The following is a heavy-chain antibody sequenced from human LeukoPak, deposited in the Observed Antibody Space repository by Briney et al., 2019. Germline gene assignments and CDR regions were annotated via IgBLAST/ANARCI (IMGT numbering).Heavy chain of an antibody. CDR2: IKQDGSEE. Sequence: RTGGSLRLSCAASGFSFSSYRMSWVRQAPGKGLEWVANIKQDGSEEYYVDSVKGRFTISRDNAKNSLYLQMNSLRAEDTAVYYCARESYYDFWSGYYRYYYYYMDVWGKGTTVTVSS. D-gene: IGHD3-3*01. J-gene: IGHJ6*03. V-gene: IGHV3-7*01. CDR3: ARESYYDFWSGYYRYYYYYMDV. CDR1: GFSFSSYR.